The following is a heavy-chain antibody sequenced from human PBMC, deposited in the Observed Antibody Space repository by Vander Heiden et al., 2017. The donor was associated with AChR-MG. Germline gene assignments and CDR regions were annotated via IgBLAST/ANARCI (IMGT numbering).Heavy chain of an antibody. V-gene: IGHV3-23*01. D-gene: IGHD3-22*01. CDR3: AKTQAKYGIVVVTGFDY. CDR1: GFTFSSYA. J-gene: IGHJ4*02. CDR2: ISGSGGST. Sequence: EVQLLESGGGLVQPGGSLRLSCAASGFTFSSYAMTWVRQAPGKGLEWVSAISGSGGSTYYADAVKGRFTISRDNSKNTLYLQMNSLRAEDTAVYYCAKTQAKYGIVVVTGFDYWGQGTLVTVSS.